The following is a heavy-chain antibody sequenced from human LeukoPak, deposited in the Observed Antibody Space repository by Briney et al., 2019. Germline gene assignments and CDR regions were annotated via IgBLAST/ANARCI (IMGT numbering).Heavy chain of an antibody. CDR2: ISSSSSYT. D-gene: IGHD3-9*01. J-gene: IGHJ4*02. CDR3: ARDLTGYSAIDY. CDR1: GFTFSDYY. V-gene: IGHV3-11*05. Sequence: PGGSLRLSCAASGFTFSDYYMSWIRQAPGKGLEWVSYISSSSSYTNYADSVKGRFTISRDNAKNSLYLQMNSLRAEDTAVYYCARDLTGYSAIDYWGQGTLVTVSS.